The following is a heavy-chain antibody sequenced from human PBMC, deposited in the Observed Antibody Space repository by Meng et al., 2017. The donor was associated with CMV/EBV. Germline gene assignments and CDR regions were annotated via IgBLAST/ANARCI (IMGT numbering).Heavy chain of an antibody. CDR1: GFLFSSYE. CDR2: ISGTGSRI. D-gene: IGHD2-21*01. V-gene: IGHV3-48*03. Sequence: GESPIIPCQAPGFLFSSYEMTWVRQAPGTGLEWISYISGTGSRIQYTESVKGRFTISRDNDRKSVSLQMNSLTVEDTAVEYCVRAPAMRQPYYKETYGMDIWGQGTTVTVSS. J-gene: IGHJ6*02. CDR3: VRAPAMRQPYYKETYGMDI.